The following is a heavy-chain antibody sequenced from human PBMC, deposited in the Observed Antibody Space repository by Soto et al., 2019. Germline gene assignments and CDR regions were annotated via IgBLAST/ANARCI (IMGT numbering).Heavy chain of an antibody. D-gene: IGHD6-13*01. CDR3: AREGIATPSDYYYYYYGMDV. Sequence: GESLKISCAASGFTFSSYSMNWVRQAPGKGLEWVSSISSSSSYIYYADSVKGRFTISRDNAKNSLYLQMNSLRAEDTAVYYCAREGIATPSDYYYYYYGMDVWGQGTTVTVSS. CDR2: ISSSSSYI. V-gene: IGHV3-21*01. CDR1: GFTFSSYS. J-gene: IGHJ6*02.